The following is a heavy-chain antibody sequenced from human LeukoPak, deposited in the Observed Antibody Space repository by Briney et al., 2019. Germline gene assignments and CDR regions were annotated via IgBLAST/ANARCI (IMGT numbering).Heavy chain of an antibody. CDR2: IGTAGDT. D-gene: IGHD3-10*01. J-gene: IGHJ4*02. CDR1: GFTFSSYD. CDR3: AKRGSGTSYYFDN. Sequence: PGGSLRLSCAASGFTFSSYDMHWVRQATGKGLEWVSVIGTAGDTYYPGSVKGRFTISRENAKNTVYLQMNSLRAEDTALYYCAKRGSGTSYYFDNWGQGTLVTVSS. V-gene: IGHV3-13*01.